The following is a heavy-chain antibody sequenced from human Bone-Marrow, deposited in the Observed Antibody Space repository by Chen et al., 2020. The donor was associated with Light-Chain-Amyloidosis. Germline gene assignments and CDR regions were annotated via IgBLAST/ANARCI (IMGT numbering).Heavy chain of an antibody. CDR1: GYTFPNYW. D-gene: IGHD5-12*01. V-gene: IGHV5-51*01. CDR3: ARRRDGYNFDY. J-gene: IGHJ4*02. Sequence: EVQLEQSGPEVTKPGESLKISCKGSGYTFPNYWIGWVRLMPGKGLEWMWVIYPDDSDARYRPSFEGQVTSSADKSITTAYLQWRSLKASDTAMYYCARRRDGYNFDYWGQGTLVTVSS. CDR2: IYPDDSDA.